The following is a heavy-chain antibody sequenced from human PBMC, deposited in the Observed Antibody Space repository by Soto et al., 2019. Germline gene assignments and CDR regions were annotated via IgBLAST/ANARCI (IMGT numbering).Heavy chain of an antibody. CDR3: ARDLSGRTGGSYCFDY. D-gene: IGHD1-26*01. CDR1: GGSMSSSNW. CDR2: IYHSGST. V-gene: IGHV4-4*02. Sequence: QVQLQESGPGLVKPSGTLSLTCAVSGGSMSSSNWWSWVRQPTGKGLEWIGEIYHSGSTNYNPSLKSRVTISVDKSKNQFSLKLSSLTAADTAVYYCARDLSGRTGGSYCFDYWGQGTLVTVSS. J-gene: IGHJ4*02.